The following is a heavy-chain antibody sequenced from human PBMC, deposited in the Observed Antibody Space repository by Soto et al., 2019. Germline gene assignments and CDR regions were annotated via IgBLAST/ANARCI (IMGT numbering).Heavy chain of an antibody. CDR2: IWYDGSNK. CDR3: ARDSLNWNDVHLDY. V-gene: IGHV3-33*01. Sequence: GGSLRLSCAASGFTFSSYGMHWVRQAPGKGLEWVAVIWYDGSNKYYADSVKGRFTISRDNSKNTLYLQMNSLRAEDTAVYYCARDSLNWNDVHLDYWGQGTLVTVSS. J-gene: IGHJ4*02. CDR1: GFTFSSYG. D-gene: IGHD1-20*01.